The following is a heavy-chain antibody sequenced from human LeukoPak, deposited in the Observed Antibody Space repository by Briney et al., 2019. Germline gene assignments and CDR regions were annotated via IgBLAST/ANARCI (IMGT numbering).Heavy chain of an antibody. D-gene: IGHD2-15*01. Sequence: PGGSLRLSCAASGFTVSSNYMSWVRQAPGKGLEWVSVIYSGGSTYYADSVKGQFTISRDNSKNTLYLQMNSLRAEDTAVYYCARGYCSGGSCSASYYWGQGTPVTVSS. CDR2: IYSGGST. V-gene: IGHV3-53*05. J-gene: IGHJ4*02. CDR1: GFTVSSNY. CDR3: ARGYCSGGSCSASYY.